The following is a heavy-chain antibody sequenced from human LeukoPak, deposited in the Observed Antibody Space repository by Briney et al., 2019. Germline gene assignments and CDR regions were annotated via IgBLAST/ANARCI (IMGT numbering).Heavy chain of an antibody. Sequence: PSETLSLTCTVSGGSISSYYWSWIRQPPGKGLEWIGYIYYSGSTNHNPSLKSRVTISVDTSKNQFSLKPSSVTAADTAVYYWARAMIDDAFDIWGQGTMVTVSS. CDR3: ARAMIDDAFDI. J-gene: IGHJ3*02. V-gene: IGHV4-59*01. CDR2: IYYSGST. CDR1: GGSISSYY. D-gene: IGHD3-22*01.